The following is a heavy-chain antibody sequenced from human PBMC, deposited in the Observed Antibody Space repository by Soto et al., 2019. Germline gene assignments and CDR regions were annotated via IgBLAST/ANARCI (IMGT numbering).Heavy chain of an antibody. Sequence: QVQLQESGPGLVKTSQTLSLTCTVSGGSISTRDYFWGWVRQHPGKGLEWIGYIFYSGSTYYTPSPQRRLTISVDTSKNHFALRLASVTAAETAVYYCARDTTMTSTWRGLEVWGQGTTV. J-gene: IGHJ6*02. V-gene: IGHV4-31*03. CDR3: ARDTTMTSTWRGLEV. D-gene: IGHD1-1*01. CDR2: IFYSGST. CDR1: GGSISTRDYF.